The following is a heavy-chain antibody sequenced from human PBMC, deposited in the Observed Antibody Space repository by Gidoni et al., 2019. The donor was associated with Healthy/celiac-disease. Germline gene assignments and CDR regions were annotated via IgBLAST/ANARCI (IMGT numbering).Heavy chain of an antibody. D-gene: IGHD6-19*01. CDR3: ARDNLWLVRWDY. CDR1: GFTFSSYS. V-gene: IGHV3-21*01. CDR2: ISSSSSYI. Sequence: GSLRLSCAASGFTFSSYSMNWVRQAPGKGLEWVSSISSSSSYIYYADSVKGRFTISRDNAKNSLYLQMNSLRAEDTAVYYCARDNLWLVRWDYWGQGTLVTVSS. J-gene: IGHJ4*02.